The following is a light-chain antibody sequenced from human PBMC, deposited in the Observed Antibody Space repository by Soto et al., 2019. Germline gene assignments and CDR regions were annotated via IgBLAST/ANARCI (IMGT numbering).Light chain of an antibody. CDR2: DAS. CDR1: QSVSSY. J-gene: IGKJ1*01. CDR3: QERSNWPPWT. V-gene: IGKV3-11*01. Sequence: EIVFTQSPFTLSLSPGERATLSCRASQSVSSYLAWYQQKPGQAPRLLIYDASNRATGIPARFSGSGSGTDFTLTISSLEPEDFAVYYCQERSNWPPWTFGQGTKVDIK.